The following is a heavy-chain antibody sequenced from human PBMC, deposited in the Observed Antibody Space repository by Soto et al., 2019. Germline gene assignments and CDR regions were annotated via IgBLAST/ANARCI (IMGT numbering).Heavy chain of an antibody. CDR1: GDSIRDNY. Sequence: QVHLQESGPGPVKSSETLSLTCIVSGDSIRDNYWTWIRQPPGKGLEWIGGSSNRGTTNYTPSLKSRVTISVDTSKNQSSLKLSSVTAADTAVYFCARGHVAFMEWSEGGYNYFYYMDVWGKGTTVTVSS. CDR2: SSNRGTT. CDR3: ARGHVAFMEWSEGGYNYFYYMDV. J-gene: IGHJ6*03. D-gene: IGHD3-3*01. V-gene: IGHV4-59*01.